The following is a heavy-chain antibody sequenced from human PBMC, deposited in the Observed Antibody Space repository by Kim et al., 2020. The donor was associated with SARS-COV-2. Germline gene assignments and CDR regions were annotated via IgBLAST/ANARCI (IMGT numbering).Heavy chain of an antibody. J-gene: IGHJ4*02. CDR2: INTNTGNP. D-gene: IGHD3-10*01. CDR3: ARLFPTMVRGTSKGFDY. Sequence: ASVKVSCKASGYTFTSYAMNWVRQAPGQGLEWMGWINTNTGNPTYAQGFTGRFVFSLDTSVSTAYLQISSLKAEDTAVYYCARLFPTMVRGTSKGFDYWGQGTLVTVSS. V-gene: IGHV7-4-1*02. CDR1: GYTFTSYA.